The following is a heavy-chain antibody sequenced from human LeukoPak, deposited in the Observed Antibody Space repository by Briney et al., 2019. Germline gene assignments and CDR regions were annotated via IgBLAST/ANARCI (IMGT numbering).Heavy chain of an antibody. D-gene: IGHD2-21*02. Sequence: GGSLRLSCAASGFTVSSYWMRWVRQAPGKGLEWVANIKQDGSEKYYVDSVKGRFTTSRDNAKSSLYLQMNSLRAEDTAVYYCATLGSIVWGRKGTASSLWGQGTLVTVSS. CDR3: ATLGSIVWGRKGTASSL. CDR2: IKQDGSEK. V-gene: IGHV3-7*05. J-gene: IGHJ4*02. CDR1: GFTVSSYW.